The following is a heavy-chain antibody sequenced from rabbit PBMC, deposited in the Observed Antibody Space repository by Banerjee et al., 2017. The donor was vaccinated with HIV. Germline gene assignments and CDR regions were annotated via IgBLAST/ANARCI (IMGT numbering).Heavy chain of an antibody. Sequence: QEQLVESGGGLVQPGGSLKLSCKASGFDFSGFGVSWVRQAPGKGLEWIGIIYAGSGSTDYASWVNGRFTISSDNAQNTVDLQMNSLTAADTATYFCARRDAESTGRGYGAINLWGQGTLVTVS. CDR2: IYAGSGST. CDR1: GFDFSGFG. J-gene: IGHJ4*01. CDR3: ARRDAESTGRGYGAINL. V-gene: IGHV1S47*01. D-gene: IGHD7-1*01.